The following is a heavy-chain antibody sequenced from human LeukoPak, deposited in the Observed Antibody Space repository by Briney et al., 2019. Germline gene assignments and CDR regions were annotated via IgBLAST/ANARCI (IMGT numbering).Heavy chain of an antibody. Sequence: GGSLRLSCAASGFTFSDYYMTWIRQAPGEGLEWVSYISSSGSTIHYADSVKGRFTISRDNAKNSLYLQMNSLRAEDTAVYYCARDRTLYSSGWYNHWGQGTLVTVSS. D-gene: IGHD6-19*01. CDR2: ISSSGSTI. CDR3: ARDRTLYSSGWYNH. CDR1: GFTFSDYY. J-gene: IGHJ5*02. V-gene: IGHV3-11*01.